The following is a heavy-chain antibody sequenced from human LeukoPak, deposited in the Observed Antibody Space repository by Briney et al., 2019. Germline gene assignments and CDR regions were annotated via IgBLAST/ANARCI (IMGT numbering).Heavy chain of an antibody. Sequence: SETLSLTCTVSGGSITSYYWSWLRQPPGRGLEWIGYIYYSGSTNYNPSLNSRVTISVDMSKNQFSLKLSSVTAADTAVYYCARSGGYKPVFDYWGQGILVTVSS. D-gene: IGHD5-24*01. CDR3: ARSGGYKPVFDY. V-gene: IGHV4-59*08. CDR2: IYYSGST. CDR1: GGSITSYY. J-gene: IGHJ4*02.